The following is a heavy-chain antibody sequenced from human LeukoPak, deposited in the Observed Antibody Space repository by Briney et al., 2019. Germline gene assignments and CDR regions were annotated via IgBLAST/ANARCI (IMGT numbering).Heavy chain of an antibody. J-gene: IGHJ4*02. V-gene: IGHV1-18*01. CDR2: ISAYNGNT. CDR3: ARGSAMAQKQLVRHFDS. D-gene: IGHD6-6*01. Sequence: ASVKVSCKASGYPFSSYYINWVRQAPGQGLEWMGWISAYNGNTKYAQKLQDRVTMTTDTSTTTAYMEVRSLTSDDTAVYYCARGSAMAQKQLVRHFDSWGQGTLVIVSS. CDR1: GYPFSSYY.